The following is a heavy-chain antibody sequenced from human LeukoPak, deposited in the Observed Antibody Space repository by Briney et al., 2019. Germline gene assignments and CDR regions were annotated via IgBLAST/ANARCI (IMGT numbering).Heavy chain of an antibody. CDR1: GFTFSNYA. J-gene: IGHJ6*03. CDR3: AKLEGSGWSGYMDV. CDR2: ISGDGDST. D-gene: IGHD6-19*01. Sequence: QPGGSLRLSCLASGFTFSNYAMNWVRQAPGKGLEWVSAISGDGDSTYYADSVRGRFIISRDTFKNTLFLQLKSLRAEDTAIYYCAKLEGSGWSGYMDVWGKGTTVIVS. V-gene: IGHV3-23*01.